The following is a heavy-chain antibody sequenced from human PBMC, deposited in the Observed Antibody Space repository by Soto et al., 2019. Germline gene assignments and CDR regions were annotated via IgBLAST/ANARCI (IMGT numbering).Heavy chain of an antibody. V-gene: IGHV4-31*03. CDR2: IYYSGST. J-gene: IGHJ5*02. Sequence: SETLSLTCTVSGGSISSGGYYWSWIRQHPGKGLEWIGYIYYSGSTYYNPSLKSRVTISVDTSKNQFSLKLSSVTAADTAVYYCARAHDYGGYRIRDWFDPWGQGTLVTVSS. D-gene: IGHD4-17*01. CDR1: GGSISSGGYY. CDR3: ARAHDYGGYRIRDWFDP.